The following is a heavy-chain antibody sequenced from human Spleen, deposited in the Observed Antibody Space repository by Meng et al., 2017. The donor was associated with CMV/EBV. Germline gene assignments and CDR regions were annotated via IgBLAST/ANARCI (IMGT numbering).Heavy chain of an antibody. V-gene: IGHV3-21*01. J-gene: IGHJ4*02. D-gene: IGHD2-2*01. CDR3: ARSPGYCSDTNCYSNHFDY. Sequence: GESLKISCAAFGFTFSNHAMHWVRQAPGKGLEWVSSISSSGRYIFYADSAKGRFTISRDNAKNSLYLQMNSLGAEDTAVYYCARSPGYCSDTNCYSNHFDYWGQGTLVTVSS. CDR1: GFTFSNHA. CDR2: ISSSGRYI.